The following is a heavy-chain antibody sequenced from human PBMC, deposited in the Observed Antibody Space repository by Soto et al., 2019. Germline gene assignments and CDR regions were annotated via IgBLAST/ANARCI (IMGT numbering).Heavy chain of an antibody. Sequence: SETLSLTCAVSGGSISSSNWWTWVRQPPGRGLEWIGEIYHSGTTNYNPSLKSRVTISVDKSKNQFSLKLNSVTAADTAVYYCSYCSGRSCYLRYWGQGTQVTVSS. CDR1: GGSISSSNW. J-gene: IGHJ4*02. D-gene: IGHD2-15*01. CDR3: SYCSGRSCYLRY. V-gene: IGHV4-4*02. CDR2: IYHSGTT.